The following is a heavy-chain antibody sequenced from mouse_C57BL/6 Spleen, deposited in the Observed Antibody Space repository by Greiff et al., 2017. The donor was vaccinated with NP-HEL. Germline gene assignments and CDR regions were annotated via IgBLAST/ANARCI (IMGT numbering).Heavy chain of an antibody. Sequence: VQLQQPGAELVKPGASVKLSCKASGYTFTSYWMHWVKQRPGQGLEWIGMIHPNSGSTNYNEKFKSKATLTVDKSSSTAYMQLSSLTSEDSAVYYCAATIVTTRGYYFDYWGQGTTLTVSS. CDR3: AATIVTTRGYYFDY. D-gene: IGHD2-5*01. CDR1: GYTFTSYW. V-gene: IGHV1-64*01. CDR2: IHPNSGST. J-gene: IGHJ2*01.